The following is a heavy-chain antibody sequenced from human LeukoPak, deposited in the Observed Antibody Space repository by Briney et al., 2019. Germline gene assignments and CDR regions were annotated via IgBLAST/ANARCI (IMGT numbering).Heavy chain of an antibody. CDR1: GASISSGSYY. D-gene: IGHD3-22*01. CDR3: ARGPNRQMIVVVIGSRRPPQYAFDI. J-gene: IGHJ3*02. CDR2: IYTRGST. V-gene: IGHV4-61*02. Sequence: SQTLSLTCTVSGASISSGSYYWSWIRQPAGKGLEWIGRIYTRGSTNYNPSLKSRVTISVDTSKNQFSLKLSSVTAADTAVYYCARGPNRQMIVVVIGSRRPPQYAFDIRGQGTMVTVSS.